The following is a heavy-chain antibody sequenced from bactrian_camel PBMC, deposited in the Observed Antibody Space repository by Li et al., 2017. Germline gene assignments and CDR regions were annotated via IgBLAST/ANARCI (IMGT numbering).Heavy chain of an antibody. J-gene: IGHJ4*01. V-gene: IGHV3S40*01. D-gene: IGHD3*01. CDR1: RYTYRTYC. CDR3: AAIPTHLYCAYNNPRLFGAMGRLGASEYDY. CDR2: IYANLGTT. Sequence: DVQLVESGGGSVQVGGSLRLSCAVSRYTYRTYCLAWFRQAPGKGREGVASIYANLGTTRYADSVKGRFTISRDTANNTVFLQMNSLKPEDTATYYCAAIPTHLYCAYNNPRLFGAMGRLGASEYDYWGQGTQVTVS.